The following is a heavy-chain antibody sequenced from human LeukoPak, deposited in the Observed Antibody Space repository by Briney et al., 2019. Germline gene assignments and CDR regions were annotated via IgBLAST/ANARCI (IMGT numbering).Heavy chain of an antibody. V-gene: IGHV3-21*01. D-gene: IGHD2-15*01. J-gene: IGHJ4*02. CDR2: IISSSSYI. Sequence: GGSLRLSCAASGFTFSTYSMNWVRQAPGKGLEWVSSIISSSSYIYYADLVKGRFTISRDNAKNSLYLQMNSLRAEDTAAYYCARDPQYCSGGSCYSFDYWGQGTLVTVSS. CDR1: GFTFSTYS. CDR3: ARDPQYCSGGSCYSFDY.